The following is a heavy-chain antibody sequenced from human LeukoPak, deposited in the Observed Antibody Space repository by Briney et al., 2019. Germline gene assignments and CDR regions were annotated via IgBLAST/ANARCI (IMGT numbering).Heavy chain of an antibody. Sequence: PSETLSLTCAVYGGSFSGYYWSWIRQPPGKGLEWIGEINHSGSTNYNPSLKSRVTISVDTSKNQFSLKLSSVTAADTAVYYCARGGITFGEFDYWGQGTLVTVSS. V-gene: IGHV4-34*01. CDR2: INHSGST. J-gene: IGHJ4*02. D-gene: IGHD3-16*01. CDR1: GGSFSGYY. CDR3: ARGGITFGEFDY.